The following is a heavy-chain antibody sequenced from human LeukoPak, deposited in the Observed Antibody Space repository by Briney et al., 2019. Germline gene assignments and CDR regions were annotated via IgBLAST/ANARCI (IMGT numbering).Heavy chain of an antibody. Sequence: GGSLRLSCAASGFTFSNYWMHWVRQVPGKGLVWVSRIKSDGNSASYGDSVKGRFSISRDNAKNTLYLQMNSLRAEDTAIYYCASSIVAAGDYWGQGTLVTVSS. CDR3: ASSIVAAGDY. CDR2: IKSDGNSA. V-gene: IGHV3-74*01. J-gene: IGHJ4*02. D-gene: IGHD6-13*01. CDR1: GFTFSNYW.